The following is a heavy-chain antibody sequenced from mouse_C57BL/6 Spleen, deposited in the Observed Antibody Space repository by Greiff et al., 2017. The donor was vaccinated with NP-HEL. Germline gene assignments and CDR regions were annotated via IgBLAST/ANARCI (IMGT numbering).Heavy chain of an antibody. J-gene: IGHJ3*01. V-gene: IGHV5-6*02. CDR3: ARRGLYDGYYFAY. CDR2: ISSGGSYT. Sequence: EVKLVESGGDLVKPGGSLKLSCAASGFTFSSYGMSWVRQTPDKRLEWVATISSGGSYTYYPDSVKGRFTISRDNAKNTLYLQMSSLKSEDTAMYYCARRGLYDGYYFAYWGQGTLVTVSA. CDR1: GFTFSSYG. D-gene: IGHD2-3*01.